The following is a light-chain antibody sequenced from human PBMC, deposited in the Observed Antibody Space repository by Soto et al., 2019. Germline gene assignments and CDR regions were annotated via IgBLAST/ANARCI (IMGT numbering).Light chain of an antibody. CDR2: DNN. CDR3: GTWDSSLSAVV. J-gene: IGLJ3*02. CDR1: SSNIGNNY. Sequence: QSVLTQPPSVSAAPGQKVTISCSGGSSNIGNNYVSWYQQLPGTAPKLLIYDNNKRPSGIPDRFSGSKSDTSATLGITGLQTGDEADYYCGTWDSSLSAVVFGGGTKLTVL. V-gene: IGLV1-51*01.